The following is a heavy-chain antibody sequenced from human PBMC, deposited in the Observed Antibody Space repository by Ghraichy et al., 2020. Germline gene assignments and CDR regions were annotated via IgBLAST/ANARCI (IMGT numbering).Heavy chain of an antibody. V-gene: IGHV3-23*01. Sequence: GGSLRLSCAASGFTFSSYAMSCVRQAPGKGLEWVSAISGSGGSTYYADSVKGRFTISRDNSKNTLYLQMNSLRAEDTAVYYCAKDMNEIATTYYFDYWGQGTLVTVSS. J-gene: IGHJ4*02. CDR1: GFTFSSYA. CDR2: ISGSGGST. CDR3: AKDMNEIATTYYFDY. D-gene: IGHD5-24*01.